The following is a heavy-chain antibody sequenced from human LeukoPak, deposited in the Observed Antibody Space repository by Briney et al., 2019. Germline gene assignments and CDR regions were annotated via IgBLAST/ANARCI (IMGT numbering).Heavy chain of an antibody. CDR2: ISSNGGST. Sequence: GGSLRLSCAASGFTFGSYAMHWLRQAPGKGLEYVSAISSNGGSTYYANSVKGRFTISRGNSKNTLYLQMGSLRAEDMAVYYCASGSGYPDYWGQGTLVTVSS. V-gene: IGHV3-64*01. CDR3: ASGSGYPDY. J-gene: IGHJ4*02. CDR1: GFTFGSYA. D-gene: IGHD3-3*01.